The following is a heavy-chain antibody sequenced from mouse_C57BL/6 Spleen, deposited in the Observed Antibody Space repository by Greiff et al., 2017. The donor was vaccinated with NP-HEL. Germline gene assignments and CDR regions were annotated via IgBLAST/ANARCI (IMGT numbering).Heavy chain of an antibody. V-gene: IGHV1-52*01. J-gene: IGHJ2*01. CDR1: GYTFTSYW. Sequence: QVQLQQPGAELVRPGSSVKLSCKASGYTFTSYWMHWVKQRPIQGLEWIGKIDPSDSETHYNQKFKDKATLTVDKSSSTAYMQLSSLTSEDSAVYYCAWGDSSGYEDFDYWGQGTTLTVSS. CDR2: IDPSDSET. CDR3: AWGDSSGYEDFDY. D-gene: IGHD3-2*02.